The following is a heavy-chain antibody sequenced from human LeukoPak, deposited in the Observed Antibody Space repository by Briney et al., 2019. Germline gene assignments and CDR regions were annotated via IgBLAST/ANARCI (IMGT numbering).Heavy chain of an antibody. CDR2: IYSGGST. V-gene: IGHV3-53*01. Sequence: PGGSLRLSCAASGFTVSSNYMSWVRQAPGKGLEWVSVIYSGGSTYYADSVKGRFTISRHNSKNTLYLQMNSLRDEDTAVYYCARGETSVTSSLDYWGQGTLVTVSS. D-gene: IGHD4-17*01. CDR1: GFTVSSNY. J-gene: IGHJ4*02. CDR3: ARGETSVTSSLDY.